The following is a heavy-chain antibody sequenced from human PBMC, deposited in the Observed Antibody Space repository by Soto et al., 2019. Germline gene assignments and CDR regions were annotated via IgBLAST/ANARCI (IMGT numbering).Heavy chain of an antibody. CDR3: ARQMGASDY. Sequence: SETLSLTCAVYGESFSGYYWSWIRQPPGKGLEWIGEINHSGSTNYNPSLKSRVTISVDTSKNQLSLKLSSVTAADTAVYYCARQMGASDYWGQGTLVTLSS. CDR2: INHSGST. D-gene: IGHD1-26*01. J-gene: IGHJ4*02. CDR1: GESFSGYY. V-gene: IGHV4-34*01.